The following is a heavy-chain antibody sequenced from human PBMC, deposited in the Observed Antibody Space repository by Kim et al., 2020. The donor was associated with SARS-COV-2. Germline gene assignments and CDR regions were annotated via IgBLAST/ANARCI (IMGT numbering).Heavy chain of an antibody. CDR1: GFSFSNAW. Sequence: GGSLRLSCEASGFSFSNAWMSWVRQAPGKGLEWVGRIKSKSDGGTIDHAAPVRGRFMISRDDSKNTVYLQMNSLKTEDTAIYYCITVPRMVVSNWFDPWGQGTLVTVSS. J-gene: IGHJ5*02. V-gene: IGHV3-15*01. D-gene: IGHD2-15*01. CDR2: IKSKSDGGTI. CDR3: ITVPRMVVSNWFDP.